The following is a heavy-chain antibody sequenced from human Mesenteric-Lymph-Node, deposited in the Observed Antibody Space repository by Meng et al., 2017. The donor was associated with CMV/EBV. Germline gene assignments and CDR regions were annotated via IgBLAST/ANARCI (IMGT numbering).Heavy chain of an antibody. V-gene: IGHV4-59*01. Sequence: SETLSLTCTVSGGSISSYYWSWIRQPPGKGLEWIGYIYYSGSTNYNPSLRGRVTISVDTSKNQFSLKLSSVTAADTAVYYCARDRDWNDAFDIWGQGTMVTVSS. CDR2: IYYSGST. CDR1: GGSISSYY. J-gene: IGHJ3*02. CDR3: ARDRDWNDAFDI. D-gene: IGHD1-1*01.